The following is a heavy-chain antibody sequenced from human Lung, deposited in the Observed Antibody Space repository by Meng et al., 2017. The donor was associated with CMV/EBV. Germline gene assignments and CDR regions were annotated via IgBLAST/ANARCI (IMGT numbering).Heavy chain of an antibody. D-gene: IGHD5-18*01. J-gene: IGHJ3*01. V-gene: IGHV3-23*01. Sequence: GGSLRLSCAASGFTFSTYAMNWVRQAPGKGLEWVSSISGSTSSDTHYADSVGGRFTISRDNSKNTLFLHLSSLRVEDTAIYYCARALRGYAYPRDAFGVWGHGXIVTVSS. CDR1: GFTFSTYA. CDR3: ARALRGYAYPRDAFGV. CDR2: ISGSTSSDT.